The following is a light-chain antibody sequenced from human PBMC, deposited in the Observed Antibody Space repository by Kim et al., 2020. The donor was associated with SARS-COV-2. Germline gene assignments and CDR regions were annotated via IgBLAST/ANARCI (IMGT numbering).Light chain of an antibody. J-gene: IGKJ5*01. CDR1: QSISSY. Sequence: DIQMTQSPSSLSASVGDRVTITCRASQSISSYLIWYQQKPGKAPKLLIYAASSLQSGAPSRFSGGGSGTDFTLTISSLQPEDSATYFCQQSYNTPRTFGQGTQLEIK. CDR2: AAS. V-gene: IGKV1-39*01. CDR3: QQSYNTPRT.